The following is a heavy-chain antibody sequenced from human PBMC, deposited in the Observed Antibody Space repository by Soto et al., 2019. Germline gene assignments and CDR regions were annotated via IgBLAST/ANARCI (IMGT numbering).Heavy chain of an antibody. CDR1: GCSISSYY. CDR2: IYYSGRT. V-gene: IGHV4-59*08. D-gene: IGHD2-15*01. CDR3: ATMTKGIGYYYYMDV. Sequence: XTLSLTCTVSGCSISSYYRSWIRQPPVNGLEWIAYIYYSGRTNYNPPLKSRVPISVDMSSKQFSLKLSSVIAVDSVVYYCATMTKGIGYYYYMDVWGKGTTVTVSS. J-gene: IGHJ6*03.